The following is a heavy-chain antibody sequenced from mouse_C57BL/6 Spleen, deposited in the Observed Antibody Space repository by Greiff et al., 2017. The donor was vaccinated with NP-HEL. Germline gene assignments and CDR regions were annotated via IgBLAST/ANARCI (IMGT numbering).Heavy chain of an antibody. Sequence: EVKLMESEGGLVQPGSSMKLSCTASGFTFSDYYMAWVRQVPEKGLEWVANINSDGSSTYYLDSLKSRFIISRDNAKNILYLQMSSLKSEDTATYYCARDGFRGYFDYWGQGTTLTVSS. V-gene: IGHV5-16*01. CDR3: ARDGFRGYFDY. J-gene: IGHJ2*01. D-gene: IGHD3-1*01. CDR1: GFTFSDYY. CDR2: INSDGSST.